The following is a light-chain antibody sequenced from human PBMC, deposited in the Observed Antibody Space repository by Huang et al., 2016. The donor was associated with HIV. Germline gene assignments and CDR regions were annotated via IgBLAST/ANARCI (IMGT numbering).Light chain of an antibody. Sequence: EIVLTQSPGTLSLSPGERVTLSCRASQSVRSSYLAWYQQKPGKAPGLLIFGASNRATAIPDRFSGSGSGTDFTLTISRLEPEDFAVYYCQQYGSSPPYTFGQGTKLEIK. CDR1: QSVRSSY. J-gene: IGKJ2*01. CDR2: GAS. CDR3: QQYGSSPPYT. V-gene: IGKV3-20*01.